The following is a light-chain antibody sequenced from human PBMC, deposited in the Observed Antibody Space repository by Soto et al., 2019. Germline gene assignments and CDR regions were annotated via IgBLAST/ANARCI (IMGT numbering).Light chain of an antibody. J-gene: IGLJ1*01. Sequence: QSALTQPASVSGSPGQSITISCTGTSSVVGGYKYVSWHQLHPGKAPKLIIYEVSNRPSGVSNRFSGSKSGNTASLTISGLQAEDEADYYFSSYSRSTAYVFGTGTKLTVL. CDR2: EVS. CDR3: SSYSRSTAYV. V-gene: IGLV2-14*01. CDR1: SSVVGGYKY.